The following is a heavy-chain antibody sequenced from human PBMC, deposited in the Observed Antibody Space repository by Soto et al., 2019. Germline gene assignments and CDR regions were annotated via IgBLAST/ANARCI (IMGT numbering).Heavy chain of an antibody. Sequence: ASVKVSCKASGYNFNTFDIYWVRQATGHGLEWMGWMNPNSGNTGYAQELRGRVTMTRNTSNTAAYMELTSPTCDDRGVYYCAGGNFRYWGQGTLVTVSS. J-gene: IGHJ4*02. CDR1: GYNFNTFD. CDR3: AGGNFRY. CDR2: MNPNSGNT. V-gene: IGHV1-8*02.